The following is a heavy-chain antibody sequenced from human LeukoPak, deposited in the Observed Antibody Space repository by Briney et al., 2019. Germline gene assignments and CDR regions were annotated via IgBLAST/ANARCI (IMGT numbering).Heavy chain of an antibody. V-gene: IGHV1-18*01. Sequence: ASVKVSCKASGYTFTSYGISWVQQAPGQGLEWMGWISAYNGNTNYAQKLQGRVTMTTDTSTSTAYMELRSLRSDDTAVYYCARDGYVYSYGRDGFDYWGQGTLVTVSS. J-gene: IGHJ4*02. CDR1: GYTFTSYG. D-gene: IGHD5-18*01. CDR2: ISAYNGNT. CDR3: ARDGYVYSYGRDGFDY.